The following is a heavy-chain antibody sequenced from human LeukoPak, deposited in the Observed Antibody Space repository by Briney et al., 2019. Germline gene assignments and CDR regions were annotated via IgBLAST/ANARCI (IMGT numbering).Heavy chain of an antibody. J-gene: IGHJ4*02. CDR1: GFPFSSYW. CDR3: TRVGYIDEGIDY. Sequence: GGSLRLSCVASGFPFSSYWMTWGGQAPGKGLEWVANIKQDGSKKSYVDSVKGRFTISRDNAKNSLYLQMNSLRAEDTAIYYCTRVGYIDEGIDYWGQGTLVTVSS. D-gene: IGHD5-24*01. CDR2: IKQDGSKK. V-gene: IGHV3-7*04.